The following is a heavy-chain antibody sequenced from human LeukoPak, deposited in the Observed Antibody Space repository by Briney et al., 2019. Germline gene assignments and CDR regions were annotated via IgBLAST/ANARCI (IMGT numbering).Heavy chain of an antibody. V-gene: IGHV3-23*01. D-gene: IGHD3-10*01. CDR2: ISGSGGST. J-gene: IGHJ4*02. Sequence: GGSLRLSCAASGFTFSSYAMSWVRQAPGKGLECVSAISGSGGSTYYADSVKGRFTISRDNSKNTLYLQMNSLRAEDTAVYYCAKDGVRGVSGYYFDYWGQGTLVTVSS. CDR3: AKDGVRGVSGYYFDY. CDR1: GFTFSSYA.